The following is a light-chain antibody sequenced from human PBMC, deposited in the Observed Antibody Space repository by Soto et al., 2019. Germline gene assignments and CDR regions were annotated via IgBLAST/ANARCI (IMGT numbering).Light chain of an antibody. CDR2: DAS. Sequence: IVLTQSPATLSLSPGERATLSCRASQRVSSYLAWYQQKPGQAPRLLIYDASNRATGIPARFSGSGSGTDFTLNISSLEPEDFAVYYWHQRSKWRITVGRGTRLEIK. J-gene: IGKJ5*01. CDR3: HQRSKWRIT. V-gene: IGKV3-11*01. CDR1: QRVSSY.